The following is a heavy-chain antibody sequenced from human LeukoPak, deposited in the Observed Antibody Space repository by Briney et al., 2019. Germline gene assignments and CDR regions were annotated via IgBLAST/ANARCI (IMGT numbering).Heavy chain of an antibody. D-gene: IGHD1-26*01. V-gene: IGHV4-39*01. CDR3: ARLSLWEIGASDFDY. CDR2: IYYSGST. J-gene: IGHJ4*02. Sequence: SETLSLTCTVSGGSISSSSYYWGWIRQPPGKGLEWIGSIYYSGSTYYNPSLKSRVTISVDTSKNQFSLKLSSVTAADTAVYYCARLSLWEIGASDFDYRGQGTLVTVSS. CDR1: GGSISSSSYY.